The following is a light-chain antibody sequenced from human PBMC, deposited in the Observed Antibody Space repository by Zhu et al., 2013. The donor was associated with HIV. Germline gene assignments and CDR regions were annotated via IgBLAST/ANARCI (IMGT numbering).Light chain of an antibody. J-gene: IGKJ3*01. CDR2: KAS. CDR3: QQYTSYPFT. Sequence: DIQMTQSPSTLSASVGDRVTITCRASQGVSTWLVWYQQKPGKAPKVLIYKASTLESGVPSRFSGSGSGTEFTLTISSLQPDDLATYYCQQYTSYPFTFGPGTKVAIK. CDR1: QGVSTW. V-gene: IGKV1-5*03.